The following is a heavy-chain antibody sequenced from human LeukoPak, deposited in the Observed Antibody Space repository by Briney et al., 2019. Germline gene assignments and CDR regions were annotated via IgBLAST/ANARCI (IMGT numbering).Heavy chain of an antibody. CDR1: GFTFGDYA. CDR2: IRSKAYGGTT. CDR3: TRVKGEGGFGVSTSYYFDY. J-gene: IGHJ4*02. Sequence: GGSLRRSCTASGFTFGDYAMSWVRQAPGKGLEWVGFIRSKAYGGTTEYAASVKGRFTISRDDSKSIAYLQMNSLKTEDTAVYYCTRVKGEGGFGVSTSYYFDYWGQGTLVTVSS. V-gene: IGHV3-49*04. D-gene: IGHD3-10*01.